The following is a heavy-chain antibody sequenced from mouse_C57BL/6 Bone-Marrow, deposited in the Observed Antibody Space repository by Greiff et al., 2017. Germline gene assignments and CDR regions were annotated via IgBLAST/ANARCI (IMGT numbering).Heavy chain of an antibody. CDR2: INPNNGGT. CDR1: GYTFTDYY. CDR3: ARMGIGDY. V-gene: IGHV1-26*01. Sequence: VQLQQSGPELVKPGASVKISCKASGYTFTDYYMNWVKQSNGKSLEWIGDINPNNGGTSYNQKFKGKATLTVDKSSSTAYMELRSLTSEDSAVYYCARMGIGDYWGKGTTLTVSS. J-gene: IGHJ2*01.